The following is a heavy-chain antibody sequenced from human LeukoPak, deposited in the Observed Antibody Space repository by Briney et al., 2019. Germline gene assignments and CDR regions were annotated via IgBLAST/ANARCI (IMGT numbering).Heavy chain of an antibody. Sequence: GGSLRLSCAASGFTFSSYSMNWVRQAPGKGLEWVSYISGSGRTIYYANSVKGRFTISRDNAKNSLYLQMNSLRADDTAVYYCARLDASGLDYWGQGTLVTVSS. CDR1: GFTFSSYS. D-gene: IGHD6-19*01. J-gene: IGHJ4*02. CDR2: ISGSGRTI. V-gene: IGHV3-48*04. CDR3: ARLDASGLDY.